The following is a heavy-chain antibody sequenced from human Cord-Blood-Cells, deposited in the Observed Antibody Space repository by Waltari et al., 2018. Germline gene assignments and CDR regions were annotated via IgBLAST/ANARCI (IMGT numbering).Heavy chain of an antibody. V-gene: IGHV4-38-2*01. J-gene: IGHJ5*02. CDR2: IYHSGST. CDR1: GYSISSGYY. Sequence: QVQLQESGPGLVKPSETLSLTCAVSGYSISSGYYWGWIRQPPGKGLEWIGSIYHSGSTNSTPPLRSRATIPVDTSKNQFSLKLTSVTAADTAVYYCARPLTGYSSGWYWFDPWGQGTLVTVSS. CDR3: ARPLTGYSSGWYWFDP. D-gene: IGHD6-19*01.